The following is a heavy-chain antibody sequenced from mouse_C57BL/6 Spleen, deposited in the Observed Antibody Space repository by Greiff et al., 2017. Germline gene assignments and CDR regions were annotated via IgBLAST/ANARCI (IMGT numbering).Heavy chain of an antibody. V-gene: IGHV1-55*01. CDR1: GYTFTSYW. CDR2: IYPGSGST. Sequence: QVQLQQPGAELVKPGASVKMSCKASGYTFTSYWITWVKQRPGQGLEWLGDIYPGSGSTNDNEKFKSKATLTVDTSSSTAYMHLSSLTSEDSAVYYWAYGYDPYARDYWGQGTSVTVSS. D-gene: IGHD2-2*01. J-gene: IGHJ4*01. CDR3: AYGYDPYARDY.